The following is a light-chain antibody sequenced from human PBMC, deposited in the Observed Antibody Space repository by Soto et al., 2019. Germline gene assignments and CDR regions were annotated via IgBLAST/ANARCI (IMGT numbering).Light chain of an antibody. CDR2: GAS. Sequence: EIVLTHSPGTLSLSRWERATPSCRASQSVSSIFFAWYHQKPGQAPRLLIYGASGRATGIPDRFSGSESGTDFTLTISRLEPDDFAVYYCQQYASSRWTFGQGTKVDNK. CDR3: QQYASSRWT. V-gene: IGKV3-20*01. J-gene: IGKJ1*01. CDR1: QSVSSIF.